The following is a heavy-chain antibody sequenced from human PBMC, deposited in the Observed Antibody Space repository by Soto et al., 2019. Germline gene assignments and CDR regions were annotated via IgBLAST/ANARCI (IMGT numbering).Heavy chain of an antibody. CDR2: ISGSGGST. D-gene: IGHD5-18*01. CDR3: AKRRGYRVSDPFDD. CDR1: GFTFSSSA. Sequence: EVQLLESGGGLVQPGGSLRLSCAASGFTFSSSAVSWVRQAPGKGLEWVSVISGSGGSTYYADSVKGRFTISRDNSKNTLYLQVNSLRAEDTAVYYCAKRRGYRVSDPFDDWGQGTLVTVSS. J-gene: IGHJ4*02. V-gene: IGHV3-23*01.